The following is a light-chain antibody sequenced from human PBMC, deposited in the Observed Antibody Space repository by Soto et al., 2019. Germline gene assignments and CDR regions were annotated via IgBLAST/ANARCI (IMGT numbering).Light chain of an antibody. CDR3: NSYTNSSAVV. V-gene: IGLV2-14*01. CDR2: EVT. CDR1: RDDIGAYDY. J-gene: IGLJ2*01. Sequence: QSVLTQPASVSGSPGQSITTSCAGTRDDIGAYDYVSWYQQHPGNAPKLLVYEVTNRPSGVSDRFSGSKSGNTASLTISGLQAEDEADYYCNSYTNSSAVVFGGGT.